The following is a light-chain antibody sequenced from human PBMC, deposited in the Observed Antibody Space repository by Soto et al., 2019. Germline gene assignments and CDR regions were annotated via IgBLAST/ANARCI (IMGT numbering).Light chain of an antibody. J-gene: IGKJ5*01. CDR2: GAS. Sequence: ERVMTQSPATLSASPGERVTLSCRASQSVASSVAWYQQKPGQAPRLILYGASTRATGFPARFSGSGSGTEFTLTISSLQSEDFEVYYCQQYNNWPITFGQGTRLEIK. V-gene: IGKV3-15*01. CDR3: QQYNNWPIT. CDR1: QSVASS.